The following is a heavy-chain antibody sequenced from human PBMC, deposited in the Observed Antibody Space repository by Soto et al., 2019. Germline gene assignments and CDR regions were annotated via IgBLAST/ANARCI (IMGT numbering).Heavy chain of an antibody. CDR1: GGSISTYN. J-gene: IGHJ3*01. CDR3: AREVLGYCSGGSCYRAFDV. D-gene: IGHD2-15*01. CDR2: IYYSGNT. V-gene: IGHV4-59*01. Sequence: SETLSLTCTVSGGSISTYNWNWVRQPPGKGLEWIGYIYYSGNTHYNPSLKSRVTISVDTSKDQFSLKLNSVTAADTAVYYCAREVLGYCSGGSCYRAFDVWGQGTMVTVSS.